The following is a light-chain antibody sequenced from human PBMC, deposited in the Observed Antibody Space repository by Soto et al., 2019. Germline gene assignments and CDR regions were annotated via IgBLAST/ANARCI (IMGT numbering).Light chain of an antibody. V-gene: IGKV3-15*01. CDR3: HHYQSGPPWT. CDR2: GVS. CDR1: QSVSGT. Sequence: EIVMTQSPATLSVSPGERATLSCRASQSVSGTLAWYQQKPGQVPRLLIYGVSTRATGVPARFSGRGYGTEFTLTLSSLQSEAFAVDFCHHYQSGPPWTFGQGTKVEIK. J-gene: IGKJ1*01.